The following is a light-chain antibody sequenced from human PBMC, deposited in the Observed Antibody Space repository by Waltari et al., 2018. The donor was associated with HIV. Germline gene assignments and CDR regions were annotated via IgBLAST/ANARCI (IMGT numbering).Light chain of an antibody. CDR3: QSYDSSLSGSYV. J-gene: IGLJ1*01. V-gene: IGLV1-40*01. CDR2: GNT. Sequence: QSILTQPPSVSGAPGQRVIISCPGRSSTIGAGYEVHWYQQLPGRAPKLPIFGNTNRPSGVPDRFSGSKSGASASLAITGLQADDEADYFCQSYDSSLSGSYVFGSGTKVTVL. CDR1: SSTIGAGYE.